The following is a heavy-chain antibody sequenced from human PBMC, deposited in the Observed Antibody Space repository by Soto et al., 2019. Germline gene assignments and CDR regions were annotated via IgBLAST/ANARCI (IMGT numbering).Heavy chain of an antibody. V-gene: IGHV3-33*01. CDR3: ARDPGRGEPPFDY. CDR1: GFNFKNYG. Sequence: QVQLVESGGGVVQPGVSLRLSCAASGFNFKNYGMHWVRQGPGKGLEWVAVIWNDGSNKYYGDSVQGRVTISRDNSKNTVYLQLNSLRVDDTAVYQCARDPGRGEPPFDYWGQSTLVTVSS. D-gene: IGHD3-10*01. CDR2: IWNDGSNK. J-gene: IGHJ4*02.